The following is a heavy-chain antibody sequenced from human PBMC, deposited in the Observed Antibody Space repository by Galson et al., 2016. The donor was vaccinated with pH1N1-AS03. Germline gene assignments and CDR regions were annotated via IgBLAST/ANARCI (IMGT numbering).Heavy chain of an antibody. CDR1: GFIFSNFW. V-gene: IGHV3-15*01. J-gene: IGHJ4*02. CDR2: IKTTADGGTA. CDR3: LCNFDY. Sequence: SLRLSCAASGFIFSNFWMTWVRQAPGKGLEWLGRIKTTADGGTADYAGPVKNRFIISRDDSQNTVSLQMNGLRSEDTGVYYCLCNFDYWGQGTQITVSS.